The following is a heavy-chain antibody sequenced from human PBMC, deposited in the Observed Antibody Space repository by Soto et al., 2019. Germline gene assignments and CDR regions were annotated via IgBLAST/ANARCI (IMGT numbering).Heavy chain of an antibody. J-gene: IGHJ4*02. Sequence: SETLFLTCTVSGGSISSYYWSWIRQPPGKGLEWIGYIYYSGSTNYNPSLKSRVTISVDTSKNQFSLKLSSVTAADTAVYYCARERRGIAVAVFDYWGQGTLVTVSS. CDR3: ARERRGIAVAVFDY. CDR2: IYYSGST. V-gene: IGHV4-59*12. CDR1: GGSISSYY. D-gene: IGHD6-19*01.